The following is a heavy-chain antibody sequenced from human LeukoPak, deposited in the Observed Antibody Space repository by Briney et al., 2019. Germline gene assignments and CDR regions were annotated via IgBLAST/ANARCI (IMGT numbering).Heavy chain of an antibody. CDR2: IYYSGST. Sequence: TLSLTRTVSGGSISSGDYYWSWIRQPPGKGLEWIGYIYYSGSTYYNPSLKSRVTISVDTSKNQFSLKLSSVTAADTAVYYCARGGYCSSTSCYPIYWFDPWGQGTLVTVSS. CDR1: GGSISSGDYY. D-gene: IGHD2-2*01. J-gene: IGHJ5*02. V-gene: IGHV4-30-4*08. CDR3: ARGGYCSSTSCYPIYWFDP.